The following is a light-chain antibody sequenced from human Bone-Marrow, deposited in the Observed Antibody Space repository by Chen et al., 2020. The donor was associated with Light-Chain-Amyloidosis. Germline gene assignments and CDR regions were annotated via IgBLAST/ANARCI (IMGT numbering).Light chain of an antibody. CDR1: NIGSKS. CDR3: QVWDSSSDHPV. Sequence: SYVLTQPPSVSVAPGTTARIPCGGNNIGSKSVHWYQQKPGQAPVLVIYYDSDRPSGIPERFSGSNSGNTATLTISRVEAGDEADYYCQVWDSSSDHPVFGGGTKLTVL. J-gene: IGLJ3*02. CDR2: YDS. V-gene: IGLV3-21*04.